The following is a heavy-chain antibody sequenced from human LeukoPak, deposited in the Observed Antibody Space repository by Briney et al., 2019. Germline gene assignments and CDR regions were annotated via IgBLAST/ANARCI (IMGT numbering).Heavy chain of an antibody. Sequence: PGGSLRLSCAASGFTFSSYAMSWVRQAPGKGLEWVSVISVSGGSTYYADSVKGRFTISRDNSKNTLYLQMNSLRAEDTALYYCAKRMAARPDYYFDYWGQGALVTVSS. CDR1: GFTFSSYA. D-gene: IGHD6-6*01. CDR2: ISVSGGST. V-gene: IGHV3-23*01. J-gene: IGHJ4*02. CDR3: AKRMAARPDYYFDY.